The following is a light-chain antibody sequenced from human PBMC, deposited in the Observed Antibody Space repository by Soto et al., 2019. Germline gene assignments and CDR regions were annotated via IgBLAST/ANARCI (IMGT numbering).Light chain of an antibody. V-gene: IGKV1-33*01. CDR3: QQYDNLPVT. CDR1: QDISNY. CDR2: DAS. J-gene: IGKJ5*01. Sequence: DIQMTQPPSSLSASVVDIVTITCQASQDISNYVKWYQQKPGKATKLLIYDASNLETGVPSRFSGSGSGTDFTFTISSLQPEDIETYYCQQYDNLPVTFGQGTRLEIK.